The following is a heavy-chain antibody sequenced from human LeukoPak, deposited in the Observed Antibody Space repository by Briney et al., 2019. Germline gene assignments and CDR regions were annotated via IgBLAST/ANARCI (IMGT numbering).Heavy chain of an antibody. J-gene: IGHJ6*03. Sequence: PSETLSLTCAVYGGSFSGYYWSWIRQPPGKGLELIGEINHSGSTNYNPSLKSRVTISVDTSKNQFSLKLSSVTAADTAVYYCARGSRATTRFTSLSAGSYYMDVWGKGNTVTVSS. D-gene: IGHD4-17*01. CDR1: GGSFSGYY. V-gene: IGHV4-34*01. CDR3: ARGSRATTRFTSLSAGSYYMDV. CDR2: INHSGST.